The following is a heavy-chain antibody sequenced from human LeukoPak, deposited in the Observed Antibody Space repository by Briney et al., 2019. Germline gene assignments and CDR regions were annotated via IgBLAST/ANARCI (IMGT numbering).Heavy chain of an antibody. CDR2: ISYDGSNK. Sequence: GGSLRLSCAASGFTFSSYAMHWVRQAPGKGLEWVAVISYDGSNKYYADSVKGRFTISRDNSKNTLYLQMNSLRAEDTAVYYCAKLEGSVWSWAPNPHYWGQGTLVTVSS. D-gene: IGHD3-16*01. CDR3: AKLEGSVWSWAPNPHY. V-gene: IGHV3-30-3*02. CDR1: GFTFSSYA. J-gene: IGHJ4*02.